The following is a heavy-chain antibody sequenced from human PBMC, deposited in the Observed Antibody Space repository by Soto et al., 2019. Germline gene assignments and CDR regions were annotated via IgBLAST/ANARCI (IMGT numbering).Heavy chain of an antibody. V-gene: IGHV1-18*01. J-gene: IGHJ6*02. D-gene: IGHD4-17*01. CDR3: PKTTPTTYYYYCMNV. CDR1: GYTFTNYG. Sequence: QVQLVQSGAEVKKPGASVKVSCKASGYTFTNYGISWVRQAPEQGLEWMGWISAYSAETNYAQKLQGRVTMTTDTSTSTAYMELRSLRSDDTAMNFRPKTTPTTYYYYCMNVWGQGTTVTVSS. CDR2: ISAYSAET.